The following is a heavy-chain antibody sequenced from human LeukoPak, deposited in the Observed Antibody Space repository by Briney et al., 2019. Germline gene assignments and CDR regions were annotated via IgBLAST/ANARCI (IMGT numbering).Heavy chain of an antibody. V-gene: IGHV1-2*02. Sequence: ASVKVSCKASGYTFTGYYMHWVRQAPGQGLEWMGWINPNSGGTNYAQKFQGRVTMTRDTSISTAYMELSRLRSDDTAVYYCARGAYYYDSSGYYVQRPFDYWGQGTLVTVSS. CDR1: GYTFTGYY. CDR3: ARGAYYYDSSGYYVQRPFDY. D-gene: IGHD3-22*01. J-gene: IGHJ4*02. CDR2: INPNSGGT.